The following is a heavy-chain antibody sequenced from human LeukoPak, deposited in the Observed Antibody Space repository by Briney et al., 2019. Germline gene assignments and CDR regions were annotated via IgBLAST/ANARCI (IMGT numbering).Heavy chain of an antibody. J-gene: IGHJ6*02. Sequence: PGGSLRLSCAAAGFTFNNYAMTWVRQPQGKGLEWDSAVSGRGNSTYYADSVKGRFTISRDNSKNTLYLQMNSLRAEDTAVYHCAKAPPAATNYYYGMDVWGQGTTVTVSS. D-gene: IGHD2-15*01. V-gene: IGHV3-23*01. CDR2: VSGRGNST. CDR1: GFTFNNYA. CDR3: AKAPPAATNYYYGMDV.